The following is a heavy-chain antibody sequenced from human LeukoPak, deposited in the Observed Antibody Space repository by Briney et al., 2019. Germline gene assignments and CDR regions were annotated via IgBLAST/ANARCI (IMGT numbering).Heavy chain of an antibody. V-gene: IGHV3-30*04. CDR2: ISYDGSNK. CDR3: AREGPYGDYGLYYYYYGMDV. CDR1: GFTFSSYA. Sequence: PGGSLRLSCAASGFTFSSYAMHWVRQAPGKGLEWVAVISYDGSNKYYADSVKGRFTISRDNSKNTLYLQMNSLRAEDTAVYYGAREGPYGDYGLYYYYYGMDVWGQGTTVTVSS. J-gene: IGHJ6*02. D-gene: IGHD4-17*01.